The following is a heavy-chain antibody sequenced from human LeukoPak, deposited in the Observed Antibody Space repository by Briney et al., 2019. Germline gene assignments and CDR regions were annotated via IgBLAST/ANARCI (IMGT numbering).Heavy chain of an antibody. V-gene: IGHV4-39*07. CDR3: ARLGGGAAAGQYDAFDI. CDR2: IYYSGST. Sequence: PSETLSLTCTVSGGSISSSSYYWGWIRQPPGKGLEWIGSIYYSGSTYYNPSLKSRVTISVDTSKNQFSLKLSSVTAADTAVYYCARLGGGAAAGQYDAFDIWGQGTMVTVSS. CDR1: GGSISSSSYY. J-gene: IGHJ3*02. D-gene: IGHD6-13*01.